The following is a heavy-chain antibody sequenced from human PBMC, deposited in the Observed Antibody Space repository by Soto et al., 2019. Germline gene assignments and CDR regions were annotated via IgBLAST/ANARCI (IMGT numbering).Heavy chain of an antibody. CDR3: ERDPSSGPADY. CDR1: GFTFSSYS. Sequence: EVQLVESGGGLVKPGGSLRLSCAASGFTFSSYSMNWVRQAPGKGLEWVSSISSSSSYIYYADSMKGRFTISRDNAKNSLYLQMNSLRAEDTAVYYCERDPSSGPADYWGQGTLVTVSS. V-gene: IGHV3-21*01. D-gene: IGHD3-22*01. CDR2: ISSSSSYI. J-gene: IGHJ4*02.